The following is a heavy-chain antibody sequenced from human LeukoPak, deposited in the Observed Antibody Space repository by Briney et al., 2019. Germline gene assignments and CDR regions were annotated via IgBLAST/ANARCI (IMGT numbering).Heavy chain of an antibody. Sequence: ASVKVSCKASGYTFSSYGISWVRQAPGQGLEWMGWISAYNGDTHYAQKFQGRVTMTTDTSTSTAYMELSRLRSDDTAVYYCARGAIQLWFIFDYWGQGTLVTVSS. J-gene: IGHJ4*02. CDR2: ISAYNGDT. CDR1: GYTFSSYG. V-gene: IGHV1-18*01. CDR3: ARGAIQLWFIFDY. D-gene: IGHD5-18*01.